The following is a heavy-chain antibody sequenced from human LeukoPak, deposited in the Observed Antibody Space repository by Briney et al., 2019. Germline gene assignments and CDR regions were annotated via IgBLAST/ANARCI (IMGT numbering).Heavy chain of an antibody. D-gene: IGHD3-16*02. CDR1: GFTVSSNY. CDR2: IYSGGST. Sequence: GGSLRLSCAASGFTVSSNYMSWVRQAPGKGLEWVSVIYSGGSTYYAGSVKGRFTISRDNSKNTLYLQMNSLRAEDTAVYYCAKVAMITFGGVIANDAFDIWGQGTMVTVSS. J-gene: IGHJ3*02. V-gene: IGHV3-53*01. CDR3: AKVAMITFGGVIANDAFDI.